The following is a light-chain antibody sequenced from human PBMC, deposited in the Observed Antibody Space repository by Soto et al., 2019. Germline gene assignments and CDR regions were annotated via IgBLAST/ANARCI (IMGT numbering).Light chain of an antibody. Sequence: QSALTQSASVSGSPGQSITISCTGTSSDIGAYNYVSWYQQHPGKAPKVMIHDVSNRPSGVSSRFSASKSGNTASLTISGLQAEDVADYYCSSYTSSNPPYVCGAGTKLTGL. J-gene: IGLJ1*01. V-gene: IGLV2-14*01. CDR2: DVS. CDR1: SSDIGAYNY. CDR3: SSYTSSNPPYV.